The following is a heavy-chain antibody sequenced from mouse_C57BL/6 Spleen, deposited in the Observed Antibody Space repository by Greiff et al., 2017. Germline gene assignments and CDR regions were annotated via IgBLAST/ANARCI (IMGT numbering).Heavy chain of an antibody. CDR1: GFNIKDYY. CDR2: IDPEDGDT. CDR3: TRGDYSNYFAWFAY. V-gene: IGHV14-1*01. J-gene: IGHJ3*01. D-gene: IGHD2-5*01. Sequence: EVKLQQSGAELVRPGASVKLSCTASGFNIKDYYMHWVKQRPEQGLEWIGRIDPEDGDTEYAPKFQGKATMTADTSSNTAYLQLSSLTSEDTAVYYCTRGDYSNYFAWFAYWGQGTLVTVSA.